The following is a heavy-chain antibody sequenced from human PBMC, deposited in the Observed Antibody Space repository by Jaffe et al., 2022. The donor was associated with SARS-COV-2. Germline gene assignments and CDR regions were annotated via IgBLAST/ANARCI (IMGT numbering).Heavy chain of an antibody. J-gene: IGHJ6*02. CDR2: ISENGAGT. Sequence: EVQLLESGGGLVQPGGSLRLSCAASGFTFSSYAMSWVRRAPGKGLEWVSGISENGAGTYYADSVKGRFTISRDNSETTLYLQMNSLRADDTAVYYCAKRVSGNTGPFHVWGQGTTVTVSS. CDR3: AKRVSGNTGPFHV. CDR1: GFTFSSYA. D-gene: IGHD4-4*01. V-gene: IGHV3-23*01.